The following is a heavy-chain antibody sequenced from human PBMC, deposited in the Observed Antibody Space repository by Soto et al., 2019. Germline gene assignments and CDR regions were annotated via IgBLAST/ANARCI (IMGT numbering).Heavy chain of an antibody. Sequence: SETLSLTCSVSGGSISNSRYYWAWIRQPPGKGLEWIGSIYHTGNTYYNPSLRSRVTISVDTSKNQFSLKLTSVTAADTAVYYCARDYYDSSDYTTNWFDPWGQGTLVTVSS. V-gene: IGHV4-39*01. CDR2: IYHTGNT. CDR3: ARDYYDSSDYTTNWFDP. CDR1: GGSISNSRYY. D-gene: IGHD3-22*01. J-gene: IGHJ5*02.